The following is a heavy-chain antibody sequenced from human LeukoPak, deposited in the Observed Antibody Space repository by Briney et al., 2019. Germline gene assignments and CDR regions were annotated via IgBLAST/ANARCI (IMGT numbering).Heavy chain of an antibody. CDR2: INTDGSST. J-gene: IGHJ6*03. Sequence: PGGSLRLSCAASGFTFSSYWMHWVRQAPGKGLVWVSRINTDGSSTSYADSVKGRFTISRDNAKNTLYLQMNSLRAEDTAVYYCARGYLITGYYYYMDVWGKXTXVTVSS. V-gene: IGHV3-74*01. D-gene: IGHD5-24*01. CDR1: GFTFSSYW. CDR3: ARGYLITGYYYYMDV.